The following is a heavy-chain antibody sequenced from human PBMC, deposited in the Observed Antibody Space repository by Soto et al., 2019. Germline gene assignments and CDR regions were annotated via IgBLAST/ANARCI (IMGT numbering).Heavy chain of an antibody. V-gene: IGHV3-20*04. CDR2: INWNGGTT. CDR1: GFTFDDYG. J-gene: IGHJ3*02. Sequence: EVQLVESGGGVRRPGGALRLSCAASGFTFDDYGMSWVRQAPGKGLEWDAGINWNGGTTGYVESVKGRFTISIGNAKNTLYLQMNSSKVEDTALFYSARTYTLTTNDALDSWGPGTLVTVSS. CDR3: ARTYTLTTNDALDS. D-gene: IGHD2-2*02.